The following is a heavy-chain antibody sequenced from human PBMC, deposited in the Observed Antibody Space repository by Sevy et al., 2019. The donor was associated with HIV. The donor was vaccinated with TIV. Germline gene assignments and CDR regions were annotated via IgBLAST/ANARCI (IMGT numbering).Heavy chain of an antibody. CDR3: AKHEAATPYYYYGMDV. J-gene: IGHJ6*02. Sequence: GGSLRLSCAASGFTFSSYWMHWVRQAPGKGLVWVSRINSDGSSTSFADSVKGRFMISRDNAKNTLYLQMNSLRAEDTAVYYCAKHEAATPYYYYGMDVWGQGTPVTVSS. V-gene: IGHV3-74*01. CDR2: INSDGSST. CDR1: GFTFSSYW. D-gene: IGHD2-15*01.